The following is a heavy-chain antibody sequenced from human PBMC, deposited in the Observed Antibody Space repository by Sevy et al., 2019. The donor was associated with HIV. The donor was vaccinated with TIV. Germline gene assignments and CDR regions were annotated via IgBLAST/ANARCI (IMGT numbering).Heavy chain of an antibody. V-gene: IGHV1-8*01. CDR2: MNPNSGNT. J-gene: IGHJ5*02. CDR1: GYTFTSYD. CDR3: ARGGRIYSSTKTPVDP. Sequence: ASVKVSCKASGYTFTSYDINWVRQATGQGLEWMGWMNPNSGNTGYAQKFQGRVTMTRNTSISTAYMELRSLRSEDTAVYYCARGGRIYSSTKTPVDPWGQGTLVTVSS. D-gene: IGHD6-13*01.